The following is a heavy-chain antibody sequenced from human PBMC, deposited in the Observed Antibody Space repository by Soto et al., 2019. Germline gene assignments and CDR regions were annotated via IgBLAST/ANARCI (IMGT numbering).Heavy chain of an antibody. CDR2: IWYDGSNK. J-gene: IGHJ4*02. D-gene: IGHD6-19*01. V-gene: IGHV3-33*01. Sequence: QVQLVESGGGVVQPGRSLRLSCAASGFTFSSYGMHWVRQAPGKGLEWVAVIWYDGSNKYYADSVKGRFTISRDNSETTLYLQMNSLRAEDTAVYYCARDRYSSGWYDLDYWGQGTLVTVSS. CDR3: ARDRYSSGWYDLDY. CDR1: GFTFSSYG.